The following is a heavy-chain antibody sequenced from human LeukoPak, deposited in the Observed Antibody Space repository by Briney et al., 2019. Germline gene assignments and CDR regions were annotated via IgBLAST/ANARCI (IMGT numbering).Heavy chain of an antibody. D-gene: IGHD6-19*01. CDR2: ISGSGVST. J-gene: IGHJ4*02. V-gene: IGHV3-23*01. Sequence: GGSLRLSCAASGFTFSNYAMNWVRQAPGKGLEWVSGISGSGVSTYYADSVKGRFTISRDNSKNTLYLLMNSLRPEDTAVYFCAKVAVKIGYYFDFWGQGTLVTVSS. CDR1: GFTFSNYA. CDR3: AKVAVKIGYYFDF.